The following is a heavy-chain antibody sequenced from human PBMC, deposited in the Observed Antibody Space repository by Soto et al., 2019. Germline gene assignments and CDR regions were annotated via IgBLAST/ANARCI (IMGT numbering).Heavy chain of an antibody. V-gene: IGHV3-30*18. CDR1: GFTFSSYA. J-gene: IGHJ4*02. CDR3: AKVPLRRGFYDSSGYYLYFDY. Sequence: GGSLRLSCAASGFTFSSYAMSWVRQAPGKGLEWVAVISYDGSNKYYADSVKGRFTISRDNSKNTLYLKMNSLRAEDTAVYYCAKVPLRRGFYDSSGYYLYFDYWGQGTLVTVSS. CDR2: ISYDGSNK. D-gene: IGHD3-22*01.